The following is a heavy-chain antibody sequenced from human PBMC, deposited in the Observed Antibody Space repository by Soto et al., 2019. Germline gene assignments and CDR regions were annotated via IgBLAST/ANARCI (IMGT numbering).Heavy chain of an antibody. J-gene: IGHJ4*01. Sequence: PGGSLRLSCAASGFTFTNALINWVRQAPEKGLEWVGRIKSKIDGGTTDFAAPVKGRFAISRDDSKNMVYLQMNSLKTEDTAIYYCTTDSYISIVVDRDVYCGPATLVT. CDR3: TTDSYISIVVDRDVY. V-gene: IGHV3-15*07. CDR1: GFTFTNAL. D-gene: IGHD2-15*01. CDR2: IKSKIDGGTT.